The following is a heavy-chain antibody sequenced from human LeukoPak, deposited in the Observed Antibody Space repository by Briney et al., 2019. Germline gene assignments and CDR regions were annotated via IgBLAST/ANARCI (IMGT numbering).Heavy chain of an antibody. D-gene: IGHD7-27*01. Sequence: SVGVSCKASGGTFSSYAISWVRQAPGQGLEWMGRIIPILGIADYAHKFQGRVTITADKSTSTAYMELSSLRSEDTAVYYCASTGPGDTGHFDYWGQGTLVTVSS. CDR1: GGTFSSYA. CDR3: ASTGPGDTGHFDY. V-gene: IGHV1-69*04. J-gene: IGHJ4*02. CDR2: IIPILGIA.